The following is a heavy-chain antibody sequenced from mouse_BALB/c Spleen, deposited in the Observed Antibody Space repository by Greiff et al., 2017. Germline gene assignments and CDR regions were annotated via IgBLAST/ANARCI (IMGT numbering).Heavy chain of an antibody. J-gene: IGHJ4*01. CDR1: GFSLTSYG. D-gene: IGHD2-4*01. V-gene: IGHV2-4-1*01. CDR3: SRKGGDYEDYAMDY. Sequence: VQLQQSGPGLVQPSQSLSITCTVPGFSLTSYGVHWVRQSPGKGLEWLGVIWSGGSTDYNAAFISRLSISKDNSKSQVFFKINSLQADDTAIYYCSRKGGDYEDYAMDYWGQGTSVTVSS. CDR2: IWSGGST.